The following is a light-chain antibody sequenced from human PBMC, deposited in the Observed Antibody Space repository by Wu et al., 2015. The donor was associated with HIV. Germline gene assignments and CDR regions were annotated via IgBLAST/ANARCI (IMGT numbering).Light chain of an antibody. Sequence: ESVLTQSPGTLSLSPGERATLSCRASQSVSINYLAWYQQKPGQAPRLLIYGASIRATGIPDRFSGSGSGTGFTLTISRLEPEDFAVYYCQQYVRSSWTFGQGTTVEIK. CDR2: GAS. J-gene: IGKJ1*01. CDR3: QQYVRSSWT. V-gene: IGKV3-20*01. CDR1: QSVSINY.